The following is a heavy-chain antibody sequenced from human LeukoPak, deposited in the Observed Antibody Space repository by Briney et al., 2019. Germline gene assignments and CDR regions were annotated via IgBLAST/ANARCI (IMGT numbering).Heavy chain of an antibody. CDR3: ANMLDLPF. CDR2: IKNDGSST. D-gene: IGHD2-2*03. CDR1: GFTFSNYW. Sequence: PGGSLRLSCAASGFTFSNYWMCWVRQAPGKGLEWVSCIKNDGSSTFYADAVKGRFTISRDNAKNTLYLQMDSLRAEGTGLFYCANMLDLPFCGQGTLVTVSS. V-gene: IGHV3-74*01. J-gene: IGHJ4*02.